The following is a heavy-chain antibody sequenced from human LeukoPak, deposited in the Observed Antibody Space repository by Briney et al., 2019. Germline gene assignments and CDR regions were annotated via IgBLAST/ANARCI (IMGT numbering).Heavy chain of an antibody. Sequence: SETLSLTCTVSGGSVSSGSYYWSWIRQPPGKGLEWIGYIFYSGSTNYNPSLKSRVTISVDTSKNQFSLKLSSVTAADTAVYYCAGGQRQYGYGYYLDYWGQGTLVTVPS. CDR3: AGGQRQYGYGYYLDY. D-gene: IGHD5-18*01. V-gene: IGHV4-61*01. J-gene: IGHJ4*02. CDR1: GGSVSSGSYY. CDR2: IFYSGST.